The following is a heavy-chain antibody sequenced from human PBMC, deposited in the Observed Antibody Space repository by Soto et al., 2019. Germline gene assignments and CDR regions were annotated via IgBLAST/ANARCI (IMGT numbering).Heavy chain of an antibody. Sequence: QVQLVQSGAEVKKPGSSVKVSCKASGGTFSSYTISWVRQAPGQGLEWMGRIIPILGIANYAQKFQGIVTITADKSRSTAYMELSSLRSEDTAAYYCARTVLLWFGEGMDFWGQGTTVTVSS. J-gene: IGHJ6*02. CDR2: IIPILGIA. CDR3: ARTVLLWFGEGMDF. CDR1: GGTFSSYT. D-gene: IGHD3-10*01. V-gene: IGHV1-69*02.